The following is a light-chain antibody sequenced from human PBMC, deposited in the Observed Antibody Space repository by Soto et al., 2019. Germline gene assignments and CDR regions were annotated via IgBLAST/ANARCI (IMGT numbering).Light chain of an antibody. V-gene: IGLV1-40*01. CDR3: QSYDITLSGVV. CDR1: SFNIGAGFD. J-gene: IGLJ2*01. CDR2: GTD. Sequence: QSVLPQPHSVSGAPGQRVTISCTGTSFNIGAGFDVHWYQHLPGKGPKLLIYGTDNRPSGVSDRFSGSKSGTSASLAITGLQAEDQGDYYWQSYDITLSGVVFGGGTKLTVL.